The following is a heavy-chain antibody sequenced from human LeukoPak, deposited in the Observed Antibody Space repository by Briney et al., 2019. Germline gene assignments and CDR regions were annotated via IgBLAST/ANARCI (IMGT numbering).Heavy chain of an antibody. CDR2: IYHSGST. Sequence: PSGTLSLTCAVSGGSISSSNWWSWVRQPPGKGLEWIGEIYHSGSTNYNPSLKSRVTISVDKSKNQFSLKLSSVTAADTAVYYCARDPYSGYYGDYYYYYMDVWGKGTTVTISS. CDR1: GGSISSSNW. D-gene: IGHD5-12*01. J-gene: IGHJ6*03. V-gene: IGHV4-4*02. CDR3: ARDPYSGYYGDYYYYYMDV.